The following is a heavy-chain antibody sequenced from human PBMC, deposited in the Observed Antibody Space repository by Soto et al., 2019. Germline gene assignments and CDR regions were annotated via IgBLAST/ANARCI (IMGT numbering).Heavy chain of an antibody. CDR1: GVSLNDATMG. CDR3: ARIFRASYFVD. J-gene: IGHJ4*02. D-gene: IGHD1-26*01. V-gene: IGHV2-26*01. CDR2: IFSNDDK. Sequence: QVTLKASGPGLVKPTETLTLTCTVSGVSLNDATMGVSWIRQSPGKALEWLANIFSNDDKSYTTSLKIKLTISKDTSESPVVLTMTIMDPVDTATYYCARIFRASYFVDWGQGTLVTFSS.